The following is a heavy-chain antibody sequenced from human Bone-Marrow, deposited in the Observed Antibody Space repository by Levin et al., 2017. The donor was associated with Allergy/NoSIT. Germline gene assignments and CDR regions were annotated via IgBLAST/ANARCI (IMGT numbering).Heavy chain of an antibody. J-gene: IGHJ4*02. V-gene: IGHV3-7*01. CDR1: GFTFSSCW. CDR3: AKGGGSGWPFDY. CDR2: INPDGSEK. D-gene: IGHD6-19*01. Sequence: SCAASGFTFSSCWMSWVRQAPGKGLEWVANINPDGSEKNYVESVKGRFTISRDNAKNSLYLQMNSLRVEDTAVYYCAKGGGSGWPFDYWGQGNLVTVSS.